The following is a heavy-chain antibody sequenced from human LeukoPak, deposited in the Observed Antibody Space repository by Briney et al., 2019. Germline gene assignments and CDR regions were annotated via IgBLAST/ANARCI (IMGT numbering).Heavy chain of an antibody. V-gene: IGHV1-69*05. CDR2: IIPLFGTA. J-gene: IGHJ6*03. Sequence: SVRVSCKAAGGSFSDYAISWVRQAPGQGLEWMGGIIPLFGTADYAQKFQGRFTITTDESTSTAYMELSSLRSADTAMYFCARDIYYGSGSRLPCPHYYYMDVWGKGTTVTVSS. CDR1: GGSFSDYA. D-gene: IGHD3-10*01. CDR3: ARDIYYGSGSRLPCPHYYYMDV.